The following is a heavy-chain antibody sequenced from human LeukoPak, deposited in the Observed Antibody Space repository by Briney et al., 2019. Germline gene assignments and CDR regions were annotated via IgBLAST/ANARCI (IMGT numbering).Heavy chain of an antibody. Sequence: GGSLRLSCAASGFTFSSYAMHWVRQAPGKGLEWVAVISYDGSNKYYADSVKGRFTISRDNSKNTLYLQMNSLRAEDTAVYYCARGFECSSSHKCEVDYWGQGTLVTVSS. CDR1: GFTFSSYA. V-gene: IGHV3-30*04. D-gene: IGHD6-6*01. CDR3: ARGFECSSSHKCEVDY. J-gene: IGHJ4*02. CDR2: ISYDGSNK.